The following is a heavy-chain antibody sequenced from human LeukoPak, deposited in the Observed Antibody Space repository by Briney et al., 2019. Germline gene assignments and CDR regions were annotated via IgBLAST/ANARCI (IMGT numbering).Heavy chain of an antibody. CDR3: ARGQYDVLTGSYYLNY. CDR1: GASIGSYY. V-gene: IGHV4-59*01. J-gene: IGHJ4*02. Sequence: PSETLSLTCTVSGASIGSYYWSWIRQAPGKGLEWIGFVYNSGATNYNPSLKSRLTISVDTAKNQFSLKLNSVTAADMAVYYCARGQYDVLTGSYYLNYWGQGTLVTVSS. D-gene: IGHD3-9*01. CDR2: VYNSGAT.